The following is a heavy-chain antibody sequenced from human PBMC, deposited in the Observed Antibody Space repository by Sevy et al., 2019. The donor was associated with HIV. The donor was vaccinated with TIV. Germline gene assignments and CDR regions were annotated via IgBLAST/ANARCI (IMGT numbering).Heavy chain of an antibody. CDR3: ARGRKTTEEWLEELDYYYGLDA. Sequence: GGSLRLSCAASGFSLTTSDMHWVRQAPGKGLEWVAYVRNDGSNKYYADSVRDRFTISRDSPKNTLYLQMNSLRDEDTAIYYCARGRKTTEEWLEELDYYYGLDAWGEGATLTLSS. CDR1: GFSLTTSD. D-gene: IGHD2-8*01. CDR2: VRNDGSNK. V-gene: IGHV3-30*02. J-gene: IGHJ6*04.